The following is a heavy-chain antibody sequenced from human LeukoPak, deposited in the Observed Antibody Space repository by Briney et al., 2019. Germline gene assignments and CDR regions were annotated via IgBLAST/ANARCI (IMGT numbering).Heavy chain of an antibody. J-gene: IGHJ4*02. CDR3: ARDEQNLGSSGWYIPTY. V-gene: IGHV1-18*01. CDR2: ISAYNGNT. D-gene: IGHD6-19*01. Sequence: ASVKVSCKASGYTFTSYGISWVRQAPGQGLEWMGWISAYNGNTNYAQKLQGRVTMTTDTSTSTAYMELRSLRSDDTAVYYCARDEQNLGSSGWYIPTYWGQGTLVTVSP. CDR1: GYTFTSYG.